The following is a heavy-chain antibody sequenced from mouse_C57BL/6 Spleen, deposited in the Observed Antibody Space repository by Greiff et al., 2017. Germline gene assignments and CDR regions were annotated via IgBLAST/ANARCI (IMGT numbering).Heavy chain of an antibody. V-gene: IGHV1-80*01. CDR1: GYAFSSYW. Sequence: QVHVKQSGAELVKPGASVKISCKASGYAFSSYWMNWVKQRPGKGLEWIGQIYPGDGDTNYNGKFKGKATLTADKSSSTAYMQLSSLTSEDSAVYFCARGPMVTIAMDYWGQGTSVTVSS. D-gene: IGHD2-2*01. CDR3: ARGPMVTIAMDY. J-gene: IGHJ4*01. CDR2: IYPGDGDT.